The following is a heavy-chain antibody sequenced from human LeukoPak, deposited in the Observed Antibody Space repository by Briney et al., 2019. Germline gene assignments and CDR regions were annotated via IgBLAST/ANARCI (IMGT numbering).Heavy chain of an antibody. CDR2: ISYDGRNQ. D-gene: IGHD1-26*01. CDR3: ARERGRGRDSPWFDY. CDR1: GFSFTTYG. V-gene: IGHV3-30*03. Sequence: GGSLRLSCAASGFSFTTYGMHWVRQAPLKGLEWLAAISYDGRNQNYADSVKGRFTIFRDNSQNTLDLQMTGLRAEDTAVYYCARERGRGRDSPWFDYWGQGTLVTVSS. J-gene: IGHJ4*02.